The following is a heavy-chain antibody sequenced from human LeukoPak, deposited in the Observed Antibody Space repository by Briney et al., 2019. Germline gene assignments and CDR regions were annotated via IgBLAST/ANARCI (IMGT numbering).Heavy chain of an antibody. CDR2: ISAYNGNT. CDR3: AREMEITMVYDY. CDR1: GYTFTSYG. V-gene: IGHV1-18*01. J-gene: IGHJ4*02. D-gene: IGHD3-10*01. Sequence: ASVKVFCKACGYTFTSYGISWVRQAPGQGLEWMGWISAYNGNTNYAQKLQGRVTMTTDTSTSTAYMELRSLRSDDTAVYYCAREMEITMVYDYWGQGTVVTVTS.